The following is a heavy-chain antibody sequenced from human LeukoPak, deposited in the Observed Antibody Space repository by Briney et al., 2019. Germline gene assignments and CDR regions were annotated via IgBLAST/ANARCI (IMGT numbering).Heavy chain of an antibody. D-gene: IGHD2-2*01. Sequence: SETLSLTCAVYGGSFSGYYWSWIRQPPGKGLEWIGEINHSGSTNYNPSLKSRVTISVDTSKNQFSLKLSSVTAADTAVYYCARDGGIPAALYYFDYRGQGTLVTVSS. CDR1: GGSFSGYY. CDR3: ARDGGIPAALYYFDY. V-gene: IGHV4-34*01. CDR2: INHSGST. J-gene: IGHJ4*02.